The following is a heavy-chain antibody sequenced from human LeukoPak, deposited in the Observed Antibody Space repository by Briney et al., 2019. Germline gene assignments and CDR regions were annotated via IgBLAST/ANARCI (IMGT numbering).Heavy chain of an antibody. CDR3: AKVWSYDLVKYFDY. CDR2: ISYDGSNK. Sequence: GGSLRLSCAASGFTFSSYDMHWVRQAPGKGLEWVAVISYDGSNKYYADSVKGRFTISRDNSKNTLYLQMNSLRAEDTAVYYCAKVWSYDLVKYFDYWGQGTLVTVSS. V-gene: IGHV3-30*18. D-gene: IGHD1-26*01. J-gene: IGHJ4*02. CDR1: GFTFSSYD.